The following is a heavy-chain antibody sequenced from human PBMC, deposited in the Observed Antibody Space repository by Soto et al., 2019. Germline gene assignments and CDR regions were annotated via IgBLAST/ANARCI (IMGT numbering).Heavy chain of an antibody. CDR1: GGSISSGGYY. CDR3: ARNYGDYLHYFDY. D-gene: IGHD4-17*01. V-gene: IGHV4-31*03. CDR2: IYYSGST. Sequence: SETLSLTCTVSGGSISSGGYYWSWIRQHPGKGLEWIGYIYYSGSTYYNPSLKSRVTISVDTSKNQFSLKLSSVTAADTAVYYCARNYGDYLHYFDYWGQGTLVTVSS. J-gene: IGHJ4*02.